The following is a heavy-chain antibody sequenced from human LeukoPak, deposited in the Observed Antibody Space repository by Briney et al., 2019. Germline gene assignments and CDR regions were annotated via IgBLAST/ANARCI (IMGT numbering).Heavy chain of an antibody. J-gene: IGHJ4*02. CDR3: ARDLMGAAAGNSPW. D-gene: IGHD6-13*01. V-gene: IGHV4-30-4*08. CDR1: GGSISSGDYY. CDR2: IYYSGST. Sequence: PSQTLSLTCTVSGGSISSGDYYWSWIRQPPGKGLEWIGYIYYSGSTYYNPSLKSRVTISVDTSKNQFSLKLSSVTAADTAVYYCARDLMGAAAGNSPWWGQGTLVTVSS.